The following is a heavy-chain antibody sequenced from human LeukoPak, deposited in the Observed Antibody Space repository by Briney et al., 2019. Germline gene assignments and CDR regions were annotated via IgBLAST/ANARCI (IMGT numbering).Heavy chain of an antibody. CDR3: AKDRFGEDYGDYVADY. CDR1: GFTFSSYG. D-gene: IGHD4-17*01. J-gene: IGHJ4*02. V-gene: IGHV3-30*02. CDR2: IRYDGSNK. Sequence: GGSLRLSCAASGFTFSSYGMHWVRQAPGKGLEWVAFIRYDGSNKYYADSVKGRFTISRDNSKNTLYLQMNSLRAEDTAVYYCAKDRFGEDYGDYVADYWGQGTLVTVSS.